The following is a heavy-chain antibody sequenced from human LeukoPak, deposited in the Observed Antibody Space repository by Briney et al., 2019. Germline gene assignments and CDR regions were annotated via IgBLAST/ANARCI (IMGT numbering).Heavy chain of an antibody. D-gene: IGHD3-22*01. Sequence: PSETLSLTCTVSGGSISSTNYYWGWIRQPPGKGLEWIGEINDYTGNTNYNPSLNSRVSISLEKSKNQFSLELGSVTAADTAVYYCARGRIAKIVVVHSFQYGLDVWGQGTTVTVSS. V-gene: IGHV4-39*07. CDR2: INDYTGNT. J-gene: IGHJ6*02. CDR3: ARGRIAKIVVVHSFQYGLDV. CDR1: GGSISSTNYY.